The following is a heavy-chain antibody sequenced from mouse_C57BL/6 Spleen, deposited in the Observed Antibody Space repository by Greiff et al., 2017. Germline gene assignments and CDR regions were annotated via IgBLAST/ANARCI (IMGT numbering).Heavy chain of an antibody. CDR2: IDPENGGT. J-gene: IGHJ2*01. CDR1: GYTFTDYE. CDR3: TRVETGPYYFDY. V-gene: IGHV1-15*01. Sequence: QVQLKQSGAELVRPGASVTLSCKASGYTFTDYEMHWVKQTPVNGLEWIGAIDPENGGTAYNQKFKGKVILTADKSSSTAYMELRSLTSEDSAVYYCTRVETGPYYFDYWGQSTTLTVSS. D-gene: IGHD4-1*01.